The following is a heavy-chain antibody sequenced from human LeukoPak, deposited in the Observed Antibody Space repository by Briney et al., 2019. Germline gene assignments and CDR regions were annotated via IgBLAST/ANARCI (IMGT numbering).Heavy chain of an antibody. Sequence: GGSLRLSCAASGFTFSSYSMNWVRQAPGKGLEWVSCISSSGSYIYYADSVKGRFTISRDNAKSSLYLQMNSLRAEDTAVYYCARDEYASSPGYFDYWGQGTLVTVSS. CDR1: GFTFSSYS. D-gene: IGHD6-6*01. CDR3: ARDEYASSPGYFDY. CDR2: ISSSGSYI. J-gene: IGHJ4*02. V-gene: IGHV3-21*01.